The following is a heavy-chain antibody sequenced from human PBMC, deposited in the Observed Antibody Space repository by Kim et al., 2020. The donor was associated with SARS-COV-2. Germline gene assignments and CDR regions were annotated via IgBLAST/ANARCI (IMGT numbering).Heavy chain of an antibody. CDR1: GFTFSSYW. CDR3: ARKTGYSSGWSPVFDY. V-gene: IGHV3-7*01. J-gene: IGHJ4*02. CDR2: IKQDGSEK. Sequence: GGSLRLSCAASGFTFSSYWMSWVRQAPGKGLEWVANIKQDGSEKYYVDSVKGRFTISRDNAKNSLYLQMNSLRAEDTAVYYCARKTGYSSGWSPVFDYWGQGTLVTVSS. D-gene: IGHD6-19*01.